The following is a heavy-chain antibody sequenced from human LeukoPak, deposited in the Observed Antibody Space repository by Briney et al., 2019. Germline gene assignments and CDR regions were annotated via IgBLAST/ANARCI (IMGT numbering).Heavy chain of an antibody. CDR1: GFTFSNYA. CDR3: VKGGWADY. J-gene: IGHJ4*02. D-gene: IGHD6-19*01. V-gene: IGHV3-30-3*01. Sequence: GGSLRLSCAASGFTFSNYAMYWVRQAPGKGLEWVAAVSYDGNNKYSADSLKGRFTISRDNSKNTLYLQMNSLRTEDTAVYYCVKGGWADYWGQGTLVTVSS. CDR2: VSYDGNNK.